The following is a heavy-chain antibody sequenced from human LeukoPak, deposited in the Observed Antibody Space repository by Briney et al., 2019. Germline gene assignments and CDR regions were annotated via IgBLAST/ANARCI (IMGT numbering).Heavy chain of an antibody. D-gene: IGHD3-3*01. CDR2: ISSSSSYI. J-gene: IGHJ3*02. V-gene: IGHV3-21*01. CDR3: ARLKTLEWSKAGAFDI. CDR1: GFTFSSYS. Sequence: GGSLRLSCAASGFTFSSYSMKWVRQAPGKGLEWVSSISSSSSYIYYADSVKGRFTISRDNAKNSLYLQMNSLRAEDTAVYYCARLKTLEWSKAGAFDIWGQGTMVTVSS.